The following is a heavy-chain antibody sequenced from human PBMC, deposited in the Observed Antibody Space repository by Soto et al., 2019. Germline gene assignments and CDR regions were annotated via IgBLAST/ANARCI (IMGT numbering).Heavy chain of an antibody. Sequence: EVQLLESGGGLVQPGGSLRLSCAASGFTFSSYAMSWVRQAPGKGLEWVSAISGSGGSTYYADSVKGRFTISRDNSKNPLYLQMNSLRAEDKAVYYCAKLDTAIQGDFYYWGQGNLVTVSS. D-gene: IGHD5-18*01. CDR3: AKLDTAIQGDFYY. V-gene: IGHV3-23*01. CDR1: GFTFSSYA. J-gene: IGHJ4*02. CDR2: ISGSGGST.